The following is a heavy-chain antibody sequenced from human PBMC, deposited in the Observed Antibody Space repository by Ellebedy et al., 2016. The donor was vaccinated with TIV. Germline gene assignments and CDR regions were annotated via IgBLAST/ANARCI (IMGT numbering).Heavy chain of an antibody. CDR2: IRWDDDK. CDR3: ARMSYGDFGGDLGY. CDR1: GFSLSTSGMC. D-gene: IGHD4-17*01. V-gene: IGHV2-70*01. J-gene: IGHJ4*02. Sequence: SGPTLVXPTPTLTLTCTFSGFSLSTSGMCVTWIRQPPGKALEWLALIRWDDDKYYNTSLKARLTISKDTSNNQVVLSMTNLDPVDTATYYCARMSYGDFGGDLGYWGQGTLVTVSS.